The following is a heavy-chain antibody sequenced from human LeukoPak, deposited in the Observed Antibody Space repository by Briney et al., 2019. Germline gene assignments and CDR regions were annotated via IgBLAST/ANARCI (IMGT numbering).Heavy chain of an antibody. V-gene: IGHV4-39*01. Sequence: PSETLSLTCTVSGGSISSSSYYWGWIRQPPGTGLEWLGSIYYSGSTYYNPSLKSRATISVDTSKNQFSLKLSSVTAADTAVYYCASYTPRHYYDTSGFDYWGQGTLVTVSS. J-gene: IGHJ4*02. CDR3: ASYTPRHYYDTSGFDY. CDR1: GGSISSSSYY. CDR2: IYYSGST. D-gene: IGHD3-22*01.